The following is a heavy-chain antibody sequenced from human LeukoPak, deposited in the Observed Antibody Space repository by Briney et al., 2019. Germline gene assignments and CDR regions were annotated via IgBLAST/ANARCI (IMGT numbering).Heavy chain of an antibody. J-gene: IGHJ6*02. Sequence: GGSLRLSCAASGFTFSSYWMSWVRQAPGKGLEWVANIKQDGSEKYYVDSVKGRFTISRDNTKNSLYLQMNSLRAEDTAVYHCMMSLTAHYYYAMDVWGQGTAVTVSS. V-gene: IGHV3-7*02. CDR2: IKQDGSEK. CDR3: MMSLTAHYYYAMDV. D-gene: IGHD2-21*02. CDR1: GFTFSSYW.